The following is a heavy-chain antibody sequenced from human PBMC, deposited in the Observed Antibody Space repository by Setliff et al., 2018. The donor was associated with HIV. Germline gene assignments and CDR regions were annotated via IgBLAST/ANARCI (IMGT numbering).Heavy chain of an antibody. D-gene: IGHD3-3*01. V-gene: IGHV4-39*01. CDR1: GVSFTSSLYY. Sequence: SETLSLTCNVSGVSFTSSLYYLGWIRQPPGKGLEWIGSVYYSGNTYYNPSLKGRVAISVDTPKNQLSLQLISVNAADTAVYYCARRESDYWSGLVGYSSYIDVWGKGTTVTVSS. CDR2: VYYSGNT. CDR3: ARRESDYWSGLVGYSSYIDV. J-gene: IGHJ6*03.